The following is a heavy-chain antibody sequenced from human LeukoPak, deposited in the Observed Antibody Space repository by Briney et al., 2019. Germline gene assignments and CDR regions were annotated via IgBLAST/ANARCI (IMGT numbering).Heavy chain of an antibody. J-gene: IGHJ4*02. CDR3: ARGDEAFDY. CDR2: TYYKSNWSN. CDR1: GDRVSSNIAG. Sequence: SQTLSLTCAISGDRVSSNIAGWNWIRQSPSRGLELLGRTYYKSNWSNNYAVSVRSPIIINPATSDNQFPMQLNSVTPAATAVYYCARGDEAFDYWGQGTLVTVSS. V-gene: IGHV6-1*01.